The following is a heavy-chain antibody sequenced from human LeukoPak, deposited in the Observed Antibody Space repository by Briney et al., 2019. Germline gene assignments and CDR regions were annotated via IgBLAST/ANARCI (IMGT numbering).Heavy chain of an antibody. CDR2: IIPIFGTA. CDR1: GYTFTSYG. J-gene: IGHJ4*02. CDR3: ASSRGEGYSYGLDAFDY. Sequence: SVKVSCKASGYTFTSYGISWVRQAPGQGLEWMGGIIPIFGTANYAQKFQGRVTITADESTSTAYMELSSLRSEDTAVYYCASSRGEGYSYGLDAFDYWGQGTLVTVSS. V-gene: IGHV1-69*13. D-gene: IGHD5-18*01.